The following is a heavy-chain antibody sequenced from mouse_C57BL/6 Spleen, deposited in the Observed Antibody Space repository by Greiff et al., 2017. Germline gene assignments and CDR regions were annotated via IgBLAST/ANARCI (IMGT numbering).Heavy chain of an antibody. CDR3: AMPYDYEGGYYAMDY. V-gene: IGHV5-6*02. Sequence: VKLMESGGDLVKPGGSLKLSCAASGFTFSSYGMSWVRQTPDKRLEWVATISSGGSYIYSPDSVKGRFTISRDNATNTLYLQMISLKSEDTAMYYCAMPYDYEGGYYAMDYWGQGTSVTVSS. CDR1: GFTFSSYG. D-gene: IGHD2-4*01. J-gene: IGHJ4*01. CDR2: ISSGGSYI.